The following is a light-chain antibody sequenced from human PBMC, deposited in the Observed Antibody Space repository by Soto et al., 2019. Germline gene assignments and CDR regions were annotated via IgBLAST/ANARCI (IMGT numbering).Light chain of an antibody. J-gene: IGKJ2*01. V-gene: IGKV3-15*01. CDR2: GAS. Sequence: EIVMTQSPATLSVSPGERATLSCRASQSLSSSLAWYQQKPGQAPGLLVYGASTRATGIPARFSGRGSETEFTLTISSLQSEDFAVYYCQQYKSWPPTFGQGTKLEIK. CDR3: QQYKSWPPT. CDR1: QSLSSS.